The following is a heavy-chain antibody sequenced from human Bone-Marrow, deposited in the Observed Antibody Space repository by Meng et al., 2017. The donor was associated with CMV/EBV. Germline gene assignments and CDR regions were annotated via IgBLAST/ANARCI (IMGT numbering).Heavy chain of an antibody. J-gene: IGHJ5*02. V-gene: IGHV3-30*02. CDR3: AKEIRYYYGSGSYYS. CDR1: GFTFSSYG. CDR2: IRYEGSNK. Sequence: GGSLRLSCAASGFTFSSYGMHWVRQAPGKGLEWVAFIRYEGSNKYYADSVKGRFTISRDNSKNTLYLQMNSLRAEDTAVYYCAKEIRYYYGSGSYYSWGQGTLVTVSS. D-gene: IGHD3-10*01.